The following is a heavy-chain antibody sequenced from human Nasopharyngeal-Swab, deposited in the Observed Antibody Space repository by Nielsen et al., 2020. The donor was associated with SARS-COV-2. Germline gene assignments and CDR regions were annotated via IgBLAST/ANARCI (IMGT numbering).Heavy chain of an antibody. CDR2: IYPGDSDT. Sequence: GESLKISCKSSGYSFSSYWIGWVRQMPGKGLEWMGIIYPGDSDTRYSPSFQGQVTISADKSISTAYLQWSSLKASDTAMYYCARVYCSGGSCVDWFDPWGQGTLVTVSS. CDR1: GYSFSSYW. CDR3: ARVYCSGGSCVDWFDP. D-gene: IGHD2-15*01. J-gene: IGHJ5*02. V-gene: IGHV5-51*01.